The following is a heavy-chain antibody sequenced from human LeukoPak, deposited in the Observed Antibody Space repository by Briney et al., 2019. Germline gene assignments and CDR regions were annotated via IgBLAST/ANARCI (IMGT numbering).Heavy chain of an antibody. CDR1: GYTFTSYG. Sequence: ASVKVSCKASGYTFTSYGISWVRQAPGQGLEWMGWISAYNGNTNYAQKLQGRVTMTTDTSTSTAYMELRSLRSDDTAVYYCASPTNWNYWNYYYYGMDVWGQGTLVTVSS. J-gene: IGHJ6*02. CDR2: ISAYNGNT. CDR3: ASPTNWNYWNYYYYGMDV. D-gene: IGHD1-7*01. V-gene: IGHV1-18*01.